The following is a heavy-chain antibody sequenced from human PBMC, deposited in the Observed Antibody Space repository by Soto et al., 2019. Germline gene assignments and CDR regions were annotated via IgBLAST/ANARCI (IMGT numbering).Heavy chain of an antibody. CDR1: GDTISFDT. J-gene: IGHJ4*02. D-gene: IGHD3-10*01. CDR2: VNPILSMS. V-gene: IGHV1-69*02. CDR3: TTSYGTGYPAFDY. Sequence: KGYWQTSGDTISFDTSNWLQQAPGLGLEWMGRVNPILSMSNYAQKFQGRVTMTADKSTSTAYMELRSLISEYTVFYYSTTSYGTGYPAFDYWGQGPLVA.